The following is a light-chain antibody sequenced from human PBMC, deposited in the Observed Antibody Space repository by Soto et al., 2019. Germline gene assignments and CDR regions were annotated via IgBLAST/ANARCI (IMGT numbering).Light chain of an antibody. Sequence: QSALTQPPSASGSPGQSVTISCTGTSSDVGAYNYVSWYQQHPGKAPKLMIYEVSKRPSGVPDRFSGSKSGNTASLTVSGLQAEDEADYYCSSYAASNNFLVFGGGTKLTVL. J-gene: IGLJ2*01. V-gene: IGLV2-8*01. CDR1: SSDVGAYNY. CDR2: EVS. CDR3: SSYAASNNFLV.